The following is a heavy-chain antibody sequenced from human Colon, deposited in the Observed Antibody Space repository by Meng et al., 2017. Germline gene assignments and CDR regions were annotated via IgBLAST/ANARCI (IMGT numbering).Heavy chain of an antibody. CDR1: GDSISSGNHY. J-gene: IGHJ5*02. D-gene: IGHD3-22*01. CDR3: ARYYYDSSGVTYFDP. Sequence: QVQLQASVPGLVKPSQTLSLTCTVSGDSISSGNHYWSWSRQHPGKGLEWIGYFYFSGNTYYNPSLKSRVTISVDTSKNQFSLNLRSVTAADTAVYYCARYYYDSSGVTYFDPWGQGTLVTVSS. CDR2: FYFSGNT. V-gene: IGHV4-31*03.